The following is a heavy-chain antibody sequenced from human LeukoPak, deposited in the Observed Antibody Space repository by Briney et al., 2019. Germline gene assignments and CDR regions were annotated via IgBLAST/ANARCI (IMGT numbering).Heavy chain of an antibody. CDR3: AKADRTSMVTI. D-gene: IGHD5-18*01. J-gene: IGHJ3*02. CDR2: IYHSGST. CDR1: GGSLSYYY. V-gene: IGHV4-59*01. Sequence: SETLSLTCTVSGGSLSYYYWSWLRQPPGKGPEWIGYIYHSGSTNYNPSLNSRVTISVDTSKNQFSLKVRSVTAADTALYYCAKADRTSMVTIWGQGTMVTVSS.